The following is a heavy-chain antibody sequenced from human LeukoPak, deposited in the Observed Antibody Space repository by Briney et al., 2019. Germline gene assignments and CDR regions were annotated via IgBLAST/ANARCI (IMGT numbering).Heavy chain of an antibody. Sequence: GGSLRLSCAASGFTFDDYAMHWVRQAPVKGLEWVSGISWNSGSIGYADSVKGRFTISRDNAKNSLYLQMNSLRAEDTALYYCAKGQWELLYYFDYWGQGTLVTVSS. CDR2: ISWNSGSI. CDR3: AKGQWELLYYFDY. J-gene: IGHJ4*02. D-gene: IGHD1-26*01. V-gene: IGHV3-9*01. CDR1: GFTFDDYA.